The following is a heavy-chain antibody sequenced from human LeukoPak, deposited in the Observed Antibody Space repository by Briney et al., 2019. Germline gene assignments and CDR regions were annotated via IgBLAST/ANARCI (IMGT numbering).Heavy chain of an antibody. CDR2: ISWHSGSI. V-gene: IGHV3-9*03. J-gene: IGHJ4*02. CDR1: GVTFDAYA. Sequence: PGRSLRLSCAASGVTFDAYAMHWVRQAPGKGLEEVSGISWHSGSIGYADSVKGRFTIFRDNAKNSLYLQMKSLRAEDMALYYCARDTPLDYWGQGTLVTVSS. CDR3: ARDTPLDY.